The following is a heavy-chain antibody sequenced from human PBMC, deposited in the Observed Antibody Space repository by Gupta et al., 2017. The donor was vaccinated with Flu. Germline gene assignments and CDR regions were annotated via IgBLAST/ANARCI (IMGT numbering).Heavy chain of an antibody. CDR2: IYYSGTT. Sequence: QVQLQESGPGLVKPSETLSLICSVSGGSISSNSWRWIRQPPGKGLEWIGYIYYSGTTHYNSSLKSRVTISVDRSKNQFSLNLRSVTAADTAVYYCARGPDSGYDGFDYWGQGTLVTVSS. CDR1: GGSISSNS. D-gene: IGHD5-12*01. J-gene: IGHJ4*02. V-gene: IGHV4-59*01. CDR3: ARGPDSGYDGFDY.